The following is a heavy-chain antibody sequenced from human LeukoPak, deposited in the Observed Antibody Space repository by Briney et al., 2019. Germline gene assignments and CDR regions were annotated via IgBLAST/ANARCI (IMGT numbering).Heavy chain of an antibody. CDR3: ARVVGIAVAGWFDS. V-gene: IGHV3-48*04. J-gene: IGHJ5*01. CDR2: ISSSSSTI. CDR1: GFTFSSYS. D-gene: IGHD6-19*01. Sequence: PGGSLRLSCAASGFTFSSYSMNWVRQAPGKGLEWVSYISSSSSTIYYADSVKGRFTISRDNAKNSLYLQMNSLRAEDTAVYYCARVVGIAVAGWFDSWGQGTLVTVSS.